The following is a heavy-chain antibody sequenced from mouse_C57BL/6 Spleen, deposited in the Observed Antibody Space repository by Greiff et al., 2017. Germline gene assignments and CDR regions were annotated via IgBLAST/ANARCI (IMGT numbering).Heavy chain of an antibody. Sequence: QVQLQQPGAELVRPGTSVKLSCKASGYTFTSYWMHWVKQRPGQGLEWIGVIDPSDSYTNYNQKFKGKATLTVDTSSSTAYMQLSSLTSEDSAVYYCARKGITTVVEDYWGQGTTLTVSS. V-gene: IGHV1-59*01. CDR3: ARKGITTVVEDY. CDR1: GYTFTSYW. D-gene: IGHD1-1*01. J-gene: IGHJ2*01. CDR2: IDPSDSYT.